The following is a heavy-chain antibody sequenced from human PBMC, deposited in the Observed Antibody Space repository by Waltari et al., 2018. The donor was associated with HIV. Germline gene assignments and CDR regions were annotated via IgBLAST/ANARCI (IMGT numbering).Heavy chain of an antibody. Sequence: QVPLPESGPRLVKPSETLSPTRPVPGGPIRSGNYLLSWIPPPAGKGLEWIGRVFGGRSTNYNPTHKSRVTISVDTTKDQFSMRLSSLTAADTAVYFCAGGIDDSTGYMKNGFDYWGQGTLVTVSS. J-gene: IGHJ4*02. CDR3: AGGIDDSTGYMKNGFDY. D-gene: IGHD3-22*01. CDR2: VFGGRST. V-gene: IGHV4-61*02. CDR1: GGPIRSGNYL.